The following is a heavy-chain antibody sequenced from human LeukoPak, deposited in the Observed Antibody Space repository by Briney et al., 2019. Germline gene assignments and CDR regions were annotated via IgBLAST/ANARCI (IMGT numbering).Heavy chain of an antibody. CDR2: INTNTGNP. CDR3: ARAYCSSTSCYGFFDI. V-gene: IGHV7-4-1*02. CDR1: GYTFTSYA. J-gene: IGHJ3*02. D-gene: IGHD2-2*01. Sequence: ASVKVSCKASGYTFTSYAMNWVRQAPGQGLEWMGWINTNTGNPTYAQGFTGRFVFSLDTSVSTAYLQISSLKAEDTAVYYCARAYCSSTSCYGFFDIWGQGTMVTVSS.